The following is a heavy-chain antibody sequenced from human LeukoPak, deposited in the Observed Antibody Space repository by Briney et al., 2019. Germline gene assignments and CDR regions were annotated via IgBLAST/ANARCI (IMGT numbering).Heavy chain of an antibody. J-gene: IGHJ4*02. CDR2: ISAYNGNT. V-gene: IGHV1-18*01. CDR3: AKSPPVAAKGWYFDY. D-gene: IGHD6-19*01. CDR1: GYTFTSFA. Sequence: ASVKVSCKASGYTFTSFAISWVRQAPGQGLEWMGWISAYNGNTNYAQKLQGRVTMTTDTSTTTAHMELRSLTSDDTAVYYCAKSPPVAAKGWYFDYWGQGTLVTVSS.